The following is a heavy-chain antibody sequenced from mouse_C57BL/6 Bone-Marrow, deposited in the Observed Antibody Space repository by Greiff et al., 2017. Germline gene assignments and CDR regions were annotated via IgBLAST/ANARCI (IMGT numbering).Heavy chain of an antibody. CDR3: ASGSSCVPHFYAMDY. Sequence: EVQLQQSGPELVKPGASVKMSCKASGYTFTDYNMHWVKQSHGQSLEWIGYINPNNGGTSYNQKFKGKATLTVNKSSSTAYMARRSLTSEDSADYSCASGSSCVPHFYAMDYWGQGTSVTVSS. CDR1: GYTFTDYN. D-gene: IGHD1-1*01. J-gene: IGHJ4*01. V-gene: IGHV1-22*01. CDR2: INPNNGGT.